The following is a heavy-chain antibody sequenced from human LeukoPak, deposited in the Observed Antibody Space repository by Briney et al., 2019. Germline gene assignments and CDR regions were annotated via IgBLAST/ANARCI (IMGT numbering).Heavy chain of an antibody. CDR1: GYTFTSYY. J-gene: IGHJ6*03. V-gene: IGHV1-46*03. Sequence: ASVKVSCKASGYTFTSYYMHWVRQAPGQGLEWMGIINPSGGSTSYAQKFQGRVTMTRDTSTSTVYKELSSLRSEDTAVYYCARDFGYCSSTSCYRDYYYYMDVWGKGTTVTVSS. CDR2: INPSGGST. D-gene: IGHD2-2*03. CDR3: ARDFGYCSSTSCYRDYYYYMDV.